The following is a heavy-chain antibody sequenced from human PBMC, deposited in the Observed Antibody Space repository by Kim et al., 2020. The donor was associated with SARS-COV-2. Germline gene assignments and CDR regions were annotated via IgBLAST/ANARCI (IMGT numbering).Heavy chain of an antibody. J-gene: IGHJ5*02. V-gene: IGHV4-59*11. D-gene: IGHD3-16*01. Sequence: SETLSLTCTVVGGSISTHYWGWIRQPPGKALEWIGMIEYTGTTIYNPSLEERLTMSVDTSKNQFSLSLNSMTAADTAVYFFVRDYGGFGFWGLHLWGQGAVVTVSS. CDR1: GGSISTHY. CDR3: VRDYGGFGFWGLHL. CDR2: IEYTGTT.